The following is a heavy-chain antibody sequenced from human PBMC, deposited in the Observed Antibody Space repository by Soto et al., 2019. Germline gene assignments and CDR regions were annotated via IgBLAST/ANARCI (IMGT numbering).Heavy chain of an antibody. Sequence: QLQLQESGSGLVKPSQTLSLTCTVSGGSINSGGYSWIWIRQPPGKGLEWIGYIYHTGNTFYNPSPQSRVTISVDQSKNQSSLSMGSVTAADTAMYYCARVERTLSTPFAYGMDVWGQGTTVTVSS. CDR2: IYHTGNT. D-gene: IGHD2-2*01. CDR3: ARVERTLSTPFAYGMDV. V-gene: IGHV4-30-2*01. CDR1: GGSINSGGYS. J-gene: IGHJ6*02.